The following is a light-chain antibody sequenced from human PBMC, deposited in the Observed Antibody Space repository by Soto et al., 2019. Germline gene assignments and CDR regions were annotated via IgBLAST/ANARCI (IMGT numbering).Light chain of an antibody. Sequence: DVQMTQSPSSLSASIGDRVTITCRASPNVGKYLNWYQQKPGKAPNVLIHAASTLRRGVPLRFSGSGSGTEFTLTISSLQPEDSGTYYCQQIYVTPLTFGGGTRLEV. J-gene: IGKJ4*01. CDR1: PNVGKY. V-gene: IGKV1-39*01. CDR3: QQIYVTPLT. CDR2: AAS.